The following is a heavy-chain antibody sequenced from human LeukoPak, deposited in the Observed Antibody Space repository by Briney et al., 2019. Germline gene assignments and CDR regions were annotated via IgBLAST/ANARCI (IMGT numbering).Heavy chain of an antibody. D-gene: IGHD2-21*01. J-gene: IGHJ5*02. CDR3: ARDGVEFYNWFDP. CDR1: GFTFSNSN. Sequence: GGSLRLSCVVSGFTFSNSNMNWVRQAPGKGLEWVSSISFTSSYIYYADSVTGRFTISRDNAKNSLYLQMNSLRAEDTAVYYCARDGVEFYNWFDPWGQGTLVTVSS. CDR2: ISFTSSYI. V-gene: IGHV3-21*01.